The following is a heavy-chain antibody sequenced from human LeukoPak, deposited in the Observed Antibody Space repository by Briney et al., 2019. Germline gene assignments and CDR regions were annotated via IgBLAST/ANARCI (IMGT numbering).Heavy chain of an antibody. CDR3: ASQPAAMYYYYYGMDV. D-gene: IGHD2-2*01. CDR2: IYYSGST. J-gene: IGHJ6*02. CDR1: GGSISSSSYY. Sequence: SETLSLTCTVSGGSISSSSYYWGWIRQPPGKGLEWIGSIYYSGSTYYNPSLKSRVTISVDTSKNQFSLELSSVTAADTAVYYCASQPAAMYYYYYGMDVWGQGTTVTVSS. V-gene: IGHV4-39*01.